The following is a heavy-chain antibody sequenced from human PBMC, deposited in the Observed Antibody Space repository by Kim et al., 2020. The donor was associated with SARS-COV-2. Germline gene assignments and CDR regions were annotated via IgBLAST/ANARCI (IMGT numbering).Heavy chain of an antibody. CDR3: ATAGNYRFDN. CDR2: MNNDGSVI. CDR1: GFTFSSTC. J-gene: IGHJ4*02. Sequence: GGSLRLSCAASGFTFSSTCMHWVRQAPGEGLVWVSRMNNDGSVINYADSVKGRFTVSRDNTKNTLYLQMNSLRAEDTALYYCATAGNYRFDNWGQGTLVT. V-gene: IGHV3-74*01. D-gene: IGHD3-10*01.